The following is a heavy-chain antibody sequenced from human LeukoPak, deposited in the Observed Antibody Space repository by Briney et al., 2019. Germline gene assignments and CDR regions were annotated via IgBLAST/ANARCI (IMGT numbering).Heavy chain of an antibody. CDR1: GGSISSSSSY. CDR3: ARQTVGYCSGGSCPPVYFDY. D-gene: IGHD2-15*01. J-gene: IGHJ4*02. V-gene: IGHV4-39*01. CDR2: IYYSGST. Sequence: PSETLSLTCTVSGGSISSSSSYWGWIRQPPGKGLEWIGSIYYSGSTYYNPSLKSRVTISVDTSKNQFSLKLSSVTAADTAVYYCARQTVGYCSGGSCPPVYFDYWGQGTLVTVSS.